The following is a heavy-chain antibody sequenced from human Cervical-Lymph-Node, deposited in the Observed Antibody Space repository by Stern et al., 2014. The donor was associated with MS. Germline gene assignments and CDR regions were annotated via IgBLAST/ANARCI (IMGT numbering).Heavy chain of an antibody. V-gene: IGHV1-69*01. D-gene: IGHD1-26*01. CDR1: GGTFSSYA. J-gene: IGHJ6*02. Sequence: MQLVESGAEVKKPGSSVKVSCKASGGTFSSYAISWVRQAPGPPPHPLGRLIPIFGTANYAQKFQGRVTITADESTSTAYMELSSLRSEDTAVYYCARGELKEGLVRGMDVWGQGTTVTVSS. CDR3: ARGELKEGLVRGMDV. CDR2: LIPIFGTA.